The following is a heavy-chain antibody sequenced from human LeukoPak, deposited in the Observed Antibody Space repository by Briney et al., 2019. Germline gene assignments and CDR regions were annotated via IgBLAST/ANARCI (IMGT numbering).Heavy chain of an antibody. CDR1: GYTFTSYG. CDR3: ARGLARVVPAAMGIDY. V-gene: IGHV1-18*01. J-gene: IGHJ4*02. Sequence: ASVKVSCKASGYTFTSYGISWVRQAPGQGLEWMGWISAYNGNTNYAQKLQGRVTMTTDTSTSTAYMELRSLRSDDTAVYYCARGLARVVPAAMGIDYWGRGTLVTVSS. D-gene: IGHD2-2*01. CDR2: ISAYNGNT.